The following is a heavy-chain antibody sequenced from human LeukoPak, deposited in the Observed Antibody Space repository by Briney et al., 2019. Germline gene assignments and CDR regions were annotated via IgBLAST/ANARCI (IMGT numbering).Heavy chain of an antibody. J-gene: IGHJ5*01. D-gene: IGHD2-8*02. CDR3: ARVAVSGPTGWFDS. CDR2: ISSTSAYI. CDR1: GFALKSYS. V-gene: IGHV3-21*01. Sequence: GGSLRLSCAASGFALKSYSLTWVRQAPGKGLEWVSSISSTSAYIHYADSVKGRFTISRDNVDNVVYLEMNSLGAEDTATYYCARVAVSGPTGWFDSWDQGTLVIVSS.